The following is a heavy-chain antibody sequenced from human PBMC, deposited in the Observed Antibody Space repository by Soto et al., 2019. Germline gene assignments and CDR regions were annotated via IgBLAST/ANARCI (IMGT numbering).Heavy chain of an antibody. CDR2: ISYDGSNK. CDR3: AKGFPHIVVVTAIDY. V-gene: IGHV3-30*18. D-gene: IGHD2-21*02. J-gene: IGHJ4*02. Sequence: QVQLVESGGGVVQPGRSLRLSCAASGFTFSSYGMHWVRQAPGKGLEWVAVISYDGSNKYYADSVKGRFTISRDNSKNTLYLQMNSLRAEDTAVYYYAKGFPHIVVVTAIDYWGQGTLVTVSS. CDR1: GFTFSSYG.